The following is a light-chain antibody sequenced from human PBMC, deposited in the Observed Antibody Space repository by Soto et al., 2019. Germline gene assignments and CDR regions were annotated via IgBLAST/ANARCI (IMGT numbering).Light chain of an antibody. CDR1: ESLLHNNGYNY. J-gene: IGKJ2*01. Sequence: EIVMTQSPLSLPVTPGEPASISCRSSESLLHNNGYNYLHWYLQKPGQSPHLLIYLGSIRASGVPDRFSGSGSGTDFTPKISRVEAEDVGVYYCMQARQTPQTFGQGTKLEIK. V-gene: IGKV2-28*01. CDR2: LGS. CDR3: MQARQTPQT.